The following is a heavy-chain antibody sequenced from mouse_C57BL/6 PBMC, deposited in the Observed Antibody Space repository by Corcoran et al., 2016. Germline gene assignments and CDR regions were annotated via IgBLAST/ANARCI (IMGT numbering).Heavy chain of an antibody. Sequence: QIQLVQSGPELKKPGETVKISCKASGYTFTTYGMSWVKQAPGKGLKWMGWINTYSGVPTYADDFKGRFAFSLETSASTAYLQINNLKNEDTATYFCARIYYDYQYYFDYWGQGTTLTVSS. D-gene: IGHD2-4*01. V-gene: IGHV9-3*01. J-gene: IGHJ2*01. CDR2: INTYSGVP. CDR1: GYTFTTYG. CDR3: ARIYYDYQYYFDY.